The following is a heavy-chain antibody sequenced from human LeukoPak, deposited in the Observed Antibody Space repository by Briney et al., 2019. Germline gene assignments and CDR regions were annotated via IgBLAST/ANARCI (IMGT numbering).Heavy chain of an antibody. J-gene: IGHJ3*02. D-gene: IGHD3-22*01. Sequence: PGGSLRLSCAASGFTFSSYWMSWVRQPPGKGLEWIGSIYDSVSTYYNPSLKSRVTISVDTSKNQFSLKLNSVTAADTAVYYCARYFDSSGRDVFDIWGQGTLVTVSS. CDR2: IYDSVST. CDR3: ARYFDSSGRDVFDI. V-gene: IGHV4-39*01. CDR1: GFTFSSYW.